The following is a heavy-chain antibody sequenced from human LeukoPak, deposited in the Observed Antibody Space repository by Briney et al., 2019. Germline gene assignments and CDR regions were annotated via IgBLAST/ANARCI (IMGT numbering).Heavy chain of an antibody. J-gene: IGHJ4*02. V-gene: IGHV4-39*07. Sequence: PGGSLRLSCAASGFTFSSYWMSWIRQPPGKGLEWIGSIYYSGSTYYNPSLKSRVTISVDTSKNQFSLKLSSVTAADTAVYYCARVPLGYCSSTSCYAFDYWGQGTLVTVSS. CDR2: IYYSGST. CDR3: ARVPLGYCSSTSCYAFDY. D-gene: IGHD2-2*01. CDR1: GFTFSSYW.